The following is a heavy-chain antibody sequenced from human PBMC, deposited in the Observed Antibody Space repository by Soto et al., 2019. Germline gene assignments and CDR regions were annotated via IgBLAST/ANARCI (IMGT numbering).Heavy chain of an antibody. CDR3: ARYDSGWSSRPFDY. CDR1: GGTFSSYA. J-gene: IGHJ4*02. Sequence: QVQLVQSGAEVKKPGSSVKVSCKASGGTFSSYAISWVRQAPGQGLEWMGGIIPIFGTANYAQKFQGRVTITADESTSTAYMELSSLRSEDTAVYFCARYDSGWSSRPFDYWGQGTLVTVSA. V-gene: IGHV1-69*01. D-gene: IGHD6-19*01. CDR2: IIPIFGTA.